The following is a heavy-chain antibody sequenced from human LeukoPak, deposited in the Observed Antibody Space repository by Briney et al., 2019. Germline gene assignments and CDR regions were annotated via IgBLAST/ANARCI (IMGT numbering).Heavy chain of an antibody. J-gene: IGHJ4*02. V-gene: IGHV4-30-4*01. Sequence: SETLCLTCTVSGDSISRVNYYWSWIRQPPGKGLEWIGYIYYSGSTYYSPSLKSRLTLSVDTSKNQFSLNLSSVTAADTAVYYCATRERTPVRVRHGDYILYWGPGTLVTVSS. D-gene: IGHD4-17*01. CDR1: GDSISRVNYY. CDR3: ATRERTPVRVRHGDYILY. CDR2: IYYSGST.